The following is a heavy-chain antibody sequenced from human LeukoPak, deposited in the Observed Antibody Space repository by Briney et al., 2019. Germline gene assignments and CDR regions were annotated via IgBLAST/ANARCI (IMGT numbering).Heavy chain of an antibody. CDR3: ARDPVYLGTNYDILTGYSPLNYCFYGMEF. D-gene: IGHD3-9*01. Sequence: GASVKLSCTASGYSFISYHMHWVRQAPGQGLEWMGIINPSGGSTSYAQKFQGRVTMTRDKSTSTVYMELSSLRSEDTAMYYCARDPVYLGTNYDILTGYSPLNYCFYGMEFWGQGTTVTVSS. CDR1: GYSFISYH. CDR2: INPSGGST. J-gene: IGHJ6*02. V-gene: IGHV1-46*01.